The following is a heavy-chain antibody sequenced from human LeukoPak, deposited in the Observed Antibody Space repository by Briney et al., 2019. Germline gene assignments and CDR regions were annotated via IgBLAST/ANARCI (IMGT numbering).Heavy chain of an antibody. CDR1: GFTFSSYG. CDR3: AKSPVWYCSGGSCYGWYFDL. CDR2: ISYDGSNK. V-gene: IGHV3-30*18. J-gene: IGHJ2*01. D-gene: IGHD2-15*01. Sequence: GGSLRLSCAASGFTFSSYGMHWVRQAPGKGLEWVAVISYDGSNKYYADSVKGRFTISRDNSKNTLYLPMNSLRAEDTAVYYCAKSPVWYCSGGSCYGWYFDLWGRGTLVTVSS.